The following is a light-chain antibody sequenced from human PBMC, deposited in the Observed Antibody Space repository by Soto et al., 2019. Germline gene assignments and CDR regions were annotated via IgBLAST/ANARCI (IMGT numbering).Light chain of an antibody. CDR1: QTISTW. J-gene: IGKJ1*01. CDR2: DAS. V-gene: IGKV1-5*01. CDR3: QKYSSFSRK. Sequence: DIQMTHSPSTLSASVLYIVTITFRASQTISTWLAWYQQKPGKAPELLIYDASTLESGVPSRFSGSGSGTEFSLTISSLQPDDFATFYCQKYSSFSRKFGQGTKVDIK.